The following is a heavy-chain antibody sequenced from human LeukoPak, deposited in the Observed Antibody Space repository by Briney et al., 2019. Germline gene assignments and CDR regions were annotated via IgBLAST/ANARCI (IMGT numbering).Heavy chain of an antibody. CDR1: GYSFTSYW. V-gene: IGHV5-51*01. Sequence: GESLKISCKGSGYSFTSYWIGWVRQMPGKGLEWMGIIYPGDSDTRISPSFQGQVTISVDKSINTAYLQWSSLKASDTATYYCVRHLGYGSGSYPDNWGQGTLVTVSP. CDR2: IYPGDSDT. J-gene: IGHJ4*02. CDR3: VRHLGYGSGSYPDN. D-gene: IGHD3-10*01.